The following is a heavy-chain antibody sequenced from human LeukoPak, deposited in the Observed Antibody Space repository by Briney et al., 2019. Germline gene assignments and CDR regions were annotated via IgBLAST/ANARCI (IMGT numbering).Heavy chain of an antibody. V-gene: IGHV3-9*01. CDR1: GFTLDDYA. D-gene: IGHD3-10*01. CDR2: ISWNSGSI. Sequence: GRSLRLSCAASGFTLDDYAMHWGRHAPGEGLEWGSGISWNSGSIGYADSVKGRFTISRDNAKNSLYLQMNSLRAEDTALYYCAKDSSRRYGSGSYYRLWGQGTLVTVSS. CDR3: AKDSSRRYGSGSYYRL. J-gene: IGHJ4*02.